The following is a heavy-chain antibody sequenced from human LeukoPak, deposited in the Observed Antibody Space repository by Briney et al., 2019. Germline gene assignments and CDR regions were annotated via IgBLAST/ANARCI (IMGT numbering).Heavy chain of an antibody. Sequence: GGSLRLSCAASGFTFSSYSMNWVRQAPGKGLEWVSSISSSSSYIYYADSVKGRFTISRDNAKNSLYLQMNSLRAEDTAVYYCARHYGPTCYYGMDVWGQGTTVTVSS. D-gene: IGHD4-17*01. CDR1: GFTFSSYS. V-gene: IGHV3-21*01. J-gene: IGHJ6*02. CDR3: ARHYGPTCYYGMDV. CDR2: ISSSSSYI.